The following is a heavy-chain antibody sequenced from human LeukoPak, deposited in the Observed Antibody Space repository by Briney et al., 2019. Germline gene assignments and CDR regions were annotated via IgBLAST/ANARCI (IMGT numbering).Heavy chain of an antibody. V-gene: IGHV3-30*18. J-gene: IGHJ4*02. CDR2: ILYDGSNK. CDR1: GFTFSSYG. CDR3: AKDLYYLASSGYYYPVDY. D-gene: IGHD3-22*01. Sequence: GGSLRLSCAASGFTFSSYGMHWVRQAPGKGLEWVAVILYDGSNKYYADSVKGRFTISRGNSKNTLYLQMNSLRAEDTAVYYCAKDLYYLASSGYYYPVDYWGQGTLVTVSS.